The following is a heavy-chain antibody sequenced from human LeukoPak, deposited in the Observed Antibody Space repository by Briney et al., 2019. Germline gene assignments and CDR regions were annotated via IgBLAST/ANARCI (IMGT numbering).Heavy chain of an antibody. J-gene: IGHJ4*02. Sequence: GGSLRLSCAASGFTFSSYSMNWVRQAPGKGLEWVSYISSSGSTIYYADSVKGRFTISRDNAKNSLYLQMNSLRAEDTAVYYCASNTIFGNAYFDYWGQGTLVTVSS. CDR3: ASNTIFGNAYFDY. D-gene: IGHD3-9*01. CDR1: GFTFSSYS. CDR2: ISSSGSTI. V-gene: IGHV3-48*04.